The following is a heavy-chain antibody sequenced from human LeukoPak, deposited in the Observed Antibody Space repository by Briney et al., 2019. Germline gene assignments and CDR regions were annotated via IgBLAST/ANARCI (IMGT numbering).Heavy chain of an antibody. J-gene: IGHJ3*02. Sequence: ASVKVSCKASGYTFTSYYMHWVRQAPGQGLEWMGIINPSGGSTSYAQKFQGRVTMTRDTSTSTVYMELSSLRSEDTAVYYCARGVVVATPRVAESVFDDAFDIWGQGTMVTVSS. CDR1: GYTFTSYY. D-gene: IGHD5-12*01. CDR3: ARGVVVATPRVAESVFDDAFDI. V-gene: IGHV1-46*01. CDR2: INPSGGST.